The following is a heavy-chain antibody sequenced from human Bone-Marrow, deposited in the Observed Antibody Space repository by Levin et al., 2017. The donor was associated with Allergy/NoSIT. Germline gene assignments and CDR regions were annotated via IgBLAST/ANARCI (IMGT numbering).Heavy chain of an antibody. J-gene: IGHJ4*02. V-gene: IGHV4-39*01. CDR2: IYYDGST. CDR1: GGSISGSTYY. D-gene: IGHD2-21*01. CDR3: ASRTYRD. Sequence: SETLSLTCTVSGGSISGSTYYWGWIRQPPGTGLEWIGSIYYDGSTYYNPSLKSRITLSVDTSRNQFSLKVRSVTAADTAVYYCASRTYRDWGQGTLVTVSS.